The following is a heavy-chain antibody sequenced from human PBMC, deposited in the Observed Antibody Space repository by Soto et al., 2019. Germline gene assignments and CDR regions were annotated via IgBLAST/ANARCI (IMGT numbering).Heavy chain of an antibody. V-gene: IGHV3-30*03. CDR3: ARWVGGSMYDNSGKYDS. Sequence: QVQLVESGGGVVQPGRSLRLTCAASGFTFSSNGMHWVRQAPGKGLEWVALVAYDGSKTYYGDSVRGRFTISRDNSENPLDLQMNSLRAEDTAGYYCARWVGGSMYDNSGKYDSWGQGTLVTVSS. CDR2: VAYDGSKT. J-gene: IGHJ5*01. D-gene: IGHD3-22*01. CDR1: GFTFSSNG.